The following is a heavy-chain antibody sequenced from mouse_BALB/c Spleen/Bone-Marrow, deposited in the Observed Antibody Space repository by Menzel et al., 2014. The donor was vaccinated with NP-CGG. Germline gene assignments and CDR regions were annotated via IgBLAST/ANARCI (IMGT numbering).Heavy chain of an antibody. Sequence: QVQLKESGAELVKPGASVKLSCKTSGYTFTSYWIQWVKQRPGQGLGWIGEIFPGAVTPYYNEKFKGKATLTIDTSSSTASMQLSSLTSEDSAVYFCVRRGYGYLDYWGQGTTLTVSS. J-gene: IGHJ2*01. CDR3: VRRGYGYLDY. V-gene: IGHV1S132*01. CDR2: IFPGAVTP. D-gene: IGHD2-10*02. CDR1: GYTFTSYW.